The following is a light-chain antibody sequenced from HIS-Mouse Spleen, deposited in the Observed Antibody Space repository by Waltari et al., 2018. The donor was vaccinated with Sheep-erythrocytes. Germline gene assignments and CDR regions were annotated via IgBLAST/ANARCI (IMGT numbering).Light chain of an antibody. J-gene: IGLJ3*02. Sequence: QSALTQPPPAPGSPGHSVTISCTGTSCDVGGYNYVTWYQQHPGKAPTLMIYEVSKRPSGVPDRFSGSKAGNTASLTVSGLQAEDEADYYCSSYAGSNNWVFGGGTKLTVL. CDR2: EVS. CDR1: SCDVGGYNY. CDR3: SSYAGSNNWV. V-gene: IGLV2-8*01.